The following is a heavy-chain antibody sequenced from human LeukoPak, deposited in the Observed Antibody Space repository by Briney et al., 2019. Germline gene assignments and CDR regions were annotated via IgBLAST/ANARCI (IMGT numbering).Heavy chain of an antibody. CDR2: IRYDGSNK. J-gene: IGHJ4*02. CDR3: AKKGYAGSGTYSYYFDY. V-gene: IGHV3-30*02. D-gene: IGHD3-10*01. Sequence: TGGSLRLSCAASGFTFSSYGMPWVRQAPGKGLEWVAFIRYDGSNKYYADSVKGRFTISRDNSKNTLYLQMNSLRAEDTAVYYCAKKGYAGSGTYSYYFDYWGQGALVAVSS. CDR1: GFTFSSYG.